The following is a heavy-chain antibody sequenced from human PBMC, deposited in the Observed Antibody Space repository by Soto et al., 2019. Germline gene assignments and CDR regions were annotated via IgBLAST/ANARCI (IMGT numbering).Heavy chain of an antibody. Sequence: SETLSLTCTVSGVSISSGGYYWSWIRQHPGKGLEWIGYIYYSGSTYYNPSLKSRVTISVDTSKNQLSLRLSSVTAADTAVYYCAREDGSGNWFDPWGQGTPVTVSS. V-gene: IGHV4-31*03. D-gene: IGHD3-10*01. CDR2: IYYSGST. J-gene: IGHJ5*02. CDR1: GVSISSGGYY. CDR3: AREDGSGNWFDP.